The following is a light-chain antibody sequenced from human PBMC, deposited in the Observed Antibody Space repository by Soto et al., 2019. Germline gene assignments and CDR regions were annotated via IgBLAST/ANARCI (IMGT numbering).Light chain of an antibody. CDR1: QSVINNY. CDR3: QQYGTSLSLT. CDR2: GAS. J-gene: IGKJ4*01. V-gene: IGKV3-20*01. Sequence: EIVLTQSPSTLSLSPAKRATLSCRASQSVINNYIAWYQHKPGQAPRLLIYGASIRATGIPDRFSGSGSGTDFTISISRLEPEDFAVYYYQQYGTSLSLTFGGGTKVEI.